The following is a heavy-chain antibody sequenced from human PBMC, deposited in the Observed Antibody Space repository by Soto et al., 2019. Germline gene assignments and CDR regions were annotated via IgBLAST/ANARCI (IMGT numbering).Heavy chain of an antibody. D-gene: IGHD6-19*01. CDR1: GFTFSSYA. Sequence: QVQLVESGGGVVQPGRSMRLSCAASGFTFSSYAMLWVRQAPGKGLEWVAVISYDGSNKYYADSVKGRFTISRDNSKNTLYLQMNSLRAEDTAVYYCARDEYSSGRYRYYYYYGMDVWGQGPTVTVSS. V-gene: IGHV3-30-3*01. CDR3: ARDEYSSGRYRYYYYYGMDV. J-gene: IGHJ6*02. CDR2: ISYDGSNK.